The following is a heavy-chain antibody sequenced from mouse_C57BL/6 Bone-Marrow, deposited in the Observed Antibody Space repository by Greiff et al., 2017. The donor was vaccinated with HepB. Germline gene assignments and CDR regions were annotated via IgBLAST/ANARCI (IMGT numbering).Heavy chain of an antibody. D-gene: IGHD1-1*01. J-gene: IGHJ1*03. CDR3: ARDPVVAHWYFDV. Sequence: EVKLVESEGGLVQPGSSMKLSCTASGFTFSDYYMAWVRQVPEKGLEWVANINYDGSSTYYLDSLKSRFIISGDNAKNILYLQMSSLKSEDTATYYCARDPVVAHWYFDVWGTGTTVTVSS. CDR2: INYDGSST. CDR1: GFTFSDYY. V-gene: IGHV5-16*01.